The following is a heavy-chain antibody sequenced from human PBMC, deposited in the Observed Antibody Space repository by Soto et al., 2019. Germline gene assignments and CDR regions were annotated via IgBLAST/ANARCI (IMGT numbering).Heavy chain of an antibody. J-gene: IGHJ3*02. CDR3: ARGQNRYNYGYNVAFDI. CDR2: IIPIFRTP. CDR1: GGTFSIYA. V-gene: IGHV1-69*12. D-gene: IGHD5-18*01. Sequence: QVQLVKSGAEVKKPGSSVKVSCKASGGTFSIYAISWVLQAPGQGLEWMGGIIPIFRTPNYAQQFQGGVTITADESTTTAYMELSSLRSEDTAVYYCARGQNRYNYGYNVAFDIWGQGTMVTVS.